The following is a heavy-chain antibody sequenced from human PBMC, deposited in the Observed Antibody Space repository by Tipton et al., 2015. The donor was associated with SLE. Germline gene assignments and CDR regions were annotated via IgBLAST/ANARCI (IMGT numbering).Heavy chain of an antibody. CDR3: ARGLLIADAFDI. Sequence: QLVQSGAEVKEPGASVKVSCTASGYTFTSYDINWVRQATGQGLEWMGWMNPNSGNTGYAQKFQGRVTMTRNTSKSTAYMELSSLRSEDTAVYYCARGLLIADAFDIWGQGTMVTVSS. V-gene: IGHV1-8*01. CDR1: GYTFTSYD. CDR2: MNPNSGNT. D-gene: IGHD6-13*01. J-gene: IGHJ3*02.